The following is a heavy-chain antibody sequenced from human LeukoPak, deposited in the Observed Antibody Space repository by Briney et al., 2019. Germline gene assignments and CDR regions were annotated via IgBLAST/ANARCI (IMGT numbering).Heavy chain of an antibody. J-gene: IGHJ3*02. V-gene: IGHV4-61*02. CDR3: AREVGLKTFDI. Sequence: SETLSLTCTVSGGFISSGSYYWSWIRQPAGKGLEWIGRIYTSGSTNYNPSLKSRVTISVDTSKNQFSLKLSSVTAADTAVYYCAREVGLKTFDIWGQGTMVTVSS. CDR1: GGFISSGSYY. CDR2: IYTSGST.